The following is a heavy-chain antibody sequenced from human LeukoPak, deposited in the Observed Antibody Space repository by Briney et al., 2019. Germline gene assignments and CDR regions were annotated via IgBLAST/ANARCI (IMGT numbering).Heavy chain of an antibody. CDR1: GYTFTGYY. D-gene: IGHD3-22*01. V-gene: IGHV1-2*02. CDR3: ASARYYYDSSCYYYSGLDAFDI. CDR2: INPNSGGT. Sequence: GASVKVSCKASGYTFTGYYMHWVRQAPGQGLEWMGWINPNSGGTNYAQKFQGRVTMTRDTSISTAYMELSRLRSDDTGVYYCASARYYYDSSCYYYSGLDAFDIWVQGTMVTVCS. J-gene: IGHJ3*02.